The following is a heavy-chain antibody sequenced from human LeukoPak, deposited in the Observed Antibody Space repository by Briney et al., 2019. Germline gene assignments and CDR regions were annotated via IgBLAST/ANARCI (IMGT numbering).Heavy chain of an antibody. J-gene: IGHJ5*02. CDR2: IYYSGST. CDR3: AGLTTPLSWFDP. D-gene: IGHD1-1*01. Sequence: SETLSLTCTVSGGSISSYYWSWIRQPPGRGLEWIGYIYYSGSTNCNPSLKSRVTISVDTSKNLFSLKLTSVTAADSAMYYCAGLTTPLSWFDPWGQGTLVTVSS. V-gene: IGHV4-59*01. CDR1: GGSISSYY.